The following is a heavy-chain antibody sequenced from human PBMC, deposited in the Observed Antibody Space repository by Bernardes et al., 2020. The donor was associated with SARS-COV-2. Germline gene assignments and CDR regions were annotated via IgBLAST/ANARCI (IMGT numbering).Heavy chain of an antibody. V-gene: IGHV4-39*01. CDR3: ARHPRRLQVSGSWFDP. CDR2: IYSSGGT. J-gene: IGHJ5*02. Sequence: SETLSLTCTVSGDSISSRTYYWGWIRQSPGKGLEWIGSIYSSGGTYYNPSLKGRVTISVDTSKNQFSLMLSSLTPADAAVYYCARHPRRLQVSGSWFDPWGQGTLVTVSS. D-gene: IGHD1-26*01. CDR1: GDSISSRTYY.